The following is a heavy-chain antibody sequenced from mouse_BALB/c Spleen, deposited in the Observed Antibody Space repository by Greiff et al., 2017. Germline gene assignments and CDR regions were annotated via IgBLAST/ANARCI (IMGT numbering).Heavy chain of an antibody. CDR1: GFTFTDYY. CDR2: IRNKANGYTT. CDR3: ARDESFWFAY. J-gene: IGHJ3*01. V-gene: IGHV7-3*02. Sequence: EVKLMESGGGLVQPGGSLRLSCATSGFTFTDYYMSWVRQPPGKELEWLGFIRNKANGYTTEYSASVKGRFTISRDNSQSILYLQMNTLRAEDSATYYCARDESFWFAYWGQGTLVTVSA.